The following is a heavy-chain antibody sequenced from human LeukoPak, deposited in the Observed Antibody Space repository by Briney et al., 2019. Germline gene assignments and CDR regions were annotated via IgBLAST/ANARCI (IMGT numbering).Heavy chain of an antibody. CDR2: MYTSGST. CDR3: ARAETGYSSGWYRGFDY. Sequence: PSETLSLTCTVSGDSMSTDYWSWIRHPARKGLEWIGRMYTSGSTNYNPSLKSRVTMSLALSKNQFSLRLGSVAAAEAAVYYCARAETGYSSGWYRGFDYWGQGTLVTVSS. V-gene: IGHV4-4*07. D-gene: IGHD6-19*01. CDR1: GDSMSTDY. J-gene: IGHJ4*02.